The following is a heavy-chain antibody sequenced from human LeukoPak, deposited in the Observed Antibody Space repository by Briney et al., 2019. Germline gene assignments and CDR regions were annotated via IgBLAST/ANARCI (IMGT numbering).Heavy chain of an antibody. D-gene: IGHD3-22*01. J-gene: IGHJ3*02. CDR3: AKAVGAYYYDSSGYPDAFDI. V-gene: IGHV3-23*01. CDR2: ISGSGGST. Sequence: GGSLRLSCAASGFTFSSYAMSWVRQAPGKGLEWVSAISGSGGSTYNADSVKGRFTISRDNSKNTLYLQMNSLRAEDTAVYYCAKAVGAYYYDSSGYPDAFDIWGQGTMVTVSS. CDR1: GFTFSSYA.